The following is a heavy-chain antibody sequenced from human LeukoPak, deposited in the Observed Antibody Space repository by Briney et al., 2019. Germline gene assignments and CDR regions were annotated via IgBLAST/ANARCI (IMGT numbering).Heavy chain of an antibody. D-gene: IGHD3-16*01. Sequence: SQTLSLTCTVSGGSISSGDYYWSWIRQPPGKGLEWIGYIYYSGSTYYNPSLKSRVTISVDRSKNQFSLKLSSVTAADTAVYYCARDLYDPQTDYYYYMDVWGKGTTVTVSS. V-gene: IGHV4-30-4*01. J-gene: IGHJ6*03. CDR1: GGSISSGDYY. CDR2: IYYSGST. CDR3: ARDLYDPQTDYYYYMDV.